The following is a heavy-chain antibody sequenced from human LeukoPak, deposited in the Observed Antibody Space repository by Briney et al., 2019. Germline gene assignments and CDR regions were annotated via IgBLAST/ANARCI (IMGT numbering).Heavy chain of an antibody. CDR2: ISYDGSNK. CDR3: AKGAGRYYDY. Sequence: PGRSLRLSCAASGFTFSSYGMHWVRQAPGKGLEWVAVISYDGSNKYYADSVKGRFTISRDNSKNTLYLQMNSLRAEDTAVYYCAKGAGRYYDYWGQGTLVTVSS. D-gene: IGHD3-10*01. V-gene: IGHV3-30*18. CDR1: GFTFSSYG. J-gene: IGHJ4*02.